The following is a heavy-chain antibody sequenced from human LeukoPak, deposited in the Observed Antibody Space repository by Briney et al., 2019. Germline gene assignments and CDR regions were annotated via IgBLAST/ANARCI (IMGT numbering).Heavy chain of an antibody. CDR1: GHTFTSYG. CDR3: ARDSITLVRGVIGY. J-gene: IGHJ4*02. Sequence: ASVKVSCKASGHTFTSYGISWVRQAPGQGLEWMGWISAYNGNTNYAQKLQGRVTMTTDTSTSTAYMELRSLRSDDTAVYYCARDSITLVRGVIGYWGQGTLVTVSS. CDR2: ISAYNGNT. V-gene: IGHV1-18*01. D-gene: IGHD3-10*01.